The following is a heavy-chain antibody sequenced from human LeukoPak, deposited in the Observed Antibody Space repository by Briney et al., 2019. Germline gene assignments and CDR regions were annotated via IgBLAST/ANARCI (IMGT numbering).Heavy chain of an antibody. J-gene: IGHJ6*03. CDR2: IYSGGNT. Sequence: GGSLRLSCTVSGFTVSSNSMSWVRLAPGKGLEWVSFIYSGGNTHYSDSVKGRFTISRDNSKNTLYLQMSSLRAEDTAVYYCAKDGISWYYYMDVWGKGTTVTISS. D-gene: IGHD1-26*01. CDR1: GFTVSSNS. V-gene: IGHV3-53*01. CDR3: AKDGISWYYYMDV.